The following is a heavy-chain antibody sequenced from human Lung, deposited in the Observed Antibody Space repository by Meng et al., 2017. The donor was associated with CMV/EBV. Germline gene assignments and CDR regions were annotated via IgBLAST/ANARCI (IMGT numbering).Heavy chain of an antibody. V-gene: IGHV3-72*01. CDR3: ARWTSGRCDY. CDR2: IRNKANRDTT. D-gene: IGHD6-19*01. Sequence: SCAASGFTCSDHYMDWVRQAPGKGLEWVGRIRNKANRDTTEYAASVKGRFTISRDDSRNSLYLQMNSLKTEDTAVYYCARWTSGRCDYWGQGTLVT. CDR1: GFTCSDHY. J-gene: IGHJ4*02.